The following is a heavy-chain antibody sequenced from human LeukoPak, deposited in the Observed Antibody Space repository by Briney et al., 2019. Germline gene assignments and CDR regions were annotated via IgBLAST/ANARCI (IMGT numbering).Heavy chain of an antibody. D-gene: IGHD6-19*01. Sequence: QVELRESGPGLVKPSETLSLTCTISGGSINNYYWNWIRQPPGKGLEWIGYTYDRGGTSYNPSLESRVTISMDTSNNQFSLKVTSVTAADTAVYYCARVARPGNGWSIFDSWGQGTQVTVSS. CDR3: ARVARPGNGWSIFDS. V-gene: IGHV4-59*08. J-gene: IGHJ4*02. CDR2: TYDRGGT. CDR1: GGSINNYY.